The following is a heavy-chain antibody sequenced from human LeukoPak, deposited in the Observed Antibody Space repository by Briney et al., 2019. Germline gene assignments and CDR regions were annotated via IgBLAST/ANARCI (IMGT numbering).Heavy chain of an antibody. J-gene: IGHJ4*02. Sequence: ASVKVSCKASGYTFTGYYMHWVRQAPGQGLEWMGWINPNSGGTNYAQKFQGRVTMTRDTSISTAYMELSRLRSDDTAVYYCARDLWAADYYDNSGYSFDYWGQGTLVTVSS. CDR2: INPNSGGT. D-gene: IGHD3-22*01. V-gene: IGHV1-2*02. CDR1: GYTFTGYY. CDR3: ARDLWAADYYDNSGYSFDY.